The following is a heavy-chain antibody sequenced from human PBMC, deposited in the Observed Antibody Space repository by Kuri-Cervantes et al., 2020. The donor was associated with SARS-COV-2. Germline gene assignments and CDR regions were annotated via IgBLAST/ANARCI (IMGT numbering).Heavy chain of an antibody. V-gene: IGHV4-59*01. D-gene: IGHD2-21*01. Sequence: GSLRLSCTVSGGSISSYYWSWIRQPPGKGLEWIGYIYYSGSTNYNPSLKSRVTISVDTSKNQFSLKLSSVTAADTAVHYCARAAYCGGDCYYYFDYWGQGTLVTVSS. CDR2: IYYSGST. CDR1: GGSISSYY. J-gene: IGHJ4*02. CDR3: ARAAYCGGDCYYYFDY.